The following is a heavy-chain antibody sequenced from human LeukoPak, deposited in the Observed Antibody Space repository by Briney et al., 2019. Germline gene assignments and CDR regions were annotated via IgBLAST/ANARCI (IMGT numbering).Heavy chain of an antibody. D-gene: IGHD3-10*01. CDR2: INPNSGGT. J-gene: IGHJ5*02. CDR3: ARGGSGSYFSWLDP. Sequence: ASVRVSCKASGYTFTGYYIHWVRQAPGQGLECVGWINPNSGGTNYAQKFQGRVTMTRDTSISTAYMELSRLRSDDTAVYYCARGGSGSYFSWLDPWGQGTLVTVS. CDR1: GYTFTGYY. V-gene: IGHV1-2*02.